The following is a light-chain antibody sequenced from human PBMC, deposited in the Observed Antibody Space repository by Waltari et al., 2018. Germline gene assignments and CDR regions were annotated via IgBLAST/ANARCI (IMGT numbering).Light chain of an antibody. CDR1: SRDVGAYTY. CDR2: DVI. V-gene: IGLV2-14*03. J-gene: IGLJ1*01. Sequence: QSALTQPASVSGSPGQSITISCTGTSRDVGAYTYISWYQQHPGKVPKVMIFDVINRPSGVSNRFSGSKAGNTASLTISGLQAEDEADYYCTSYTSRNTLVFGSGTKVTVL. CDR3: TSYTSRNTLV.